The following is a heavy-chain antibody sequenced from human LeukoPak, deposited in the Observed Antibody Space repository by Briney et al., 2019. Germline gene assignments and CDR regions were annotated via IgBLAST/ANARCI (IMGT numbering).Heavy chain of an antibody. J-gene: IGHJ4*02. CDR2: IWYDGSNK. CDR1: GFTFSRFG. V-gene: IGHV3-33*01. Sequence: GGSLRLSCAASGFTFSRFGMHWVRQAPGKGLEWVAVIWYDGSNKYYADSVKGRFTISRDNSKNALYLEMNSLRAEDTAVYYCARDYYYDSSGYWDYYFDYWGQGTLVSVSS. CDR3: ARDYYYDSSGYWDYYFDY. D-gene: IGHD3-22*01.